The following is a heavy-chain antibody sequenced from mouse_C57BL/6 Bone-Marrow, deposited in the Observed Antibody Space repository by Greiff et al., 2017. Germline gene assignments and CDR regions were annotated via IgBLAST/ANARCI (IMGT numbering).Heavy chain of an antibody. CDR3: TTHYFPFAY. J-gene: IGHJ3*01. Sequence: VKLKESGPVLARPGASVKMSCKPSGYTFTSYWLHWVKQRPGQGLEWIGAIYPGTSDTSYHQKFKGKAKLTAVTCARTASMALSSLTNEDSAVYYCTTHYFPFAYLGQGTLVTVSA. CDR2: IYPGTSDT. CDR1: GYTFTSYW. V-gene: IGHV1-5*01. D-gene: IGHD1-1*01.